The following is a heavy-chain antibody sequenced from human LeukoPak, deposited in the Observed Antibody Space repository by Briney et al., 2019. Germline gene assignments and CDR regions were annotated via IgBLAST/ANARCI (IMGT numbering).Heavy chain of an antibody. CDR2: ISGSGGST. CDR1: GFTFSSYA. V-gene: IGHV3-23*01. Sequence: GGSLRLSCAASGFTFSSYAMSWVRQAPGKGLEWVSVISGSGGSTHYADSVKGRFTISRDNAKNSLYLQMNSLRAEDTAVYSCAREFTFDAFDIWGLGTMVTVSS. J-gene: IGHJ3*02. CDR3: AREFTFDAFDI.